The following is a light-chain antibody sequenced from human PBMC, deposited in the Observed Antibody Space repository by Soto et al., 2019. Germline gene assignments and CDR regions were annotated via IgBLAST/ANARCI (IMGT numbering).Light chain of an antibody. CDR2: AAF. CDR1: QDIRND. Sequence: IQTTQSPSTLAGSVGDRRTITCRASQDIRNDLAWYQQKPWQAPNXXIFAAFNLQSGVPSRFSGGGSGTHFTLTISSLQTDDFASYVCLQYYNFPWTFGQGTKVDIK. V-gene: IGKV1-6*01. CDR3: LQYYNFPWT. J-gene: IGKJ1*01.